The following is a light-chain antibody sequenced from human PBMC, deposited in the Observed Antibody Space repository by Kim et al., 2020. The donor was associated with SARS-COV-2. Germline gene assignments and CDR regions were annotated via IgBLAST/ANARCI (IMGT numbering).Light chain of an antibody. V-gene: IGKV3-20*01. J-gene: IGKJ2*01. CDR2: VAS. CDR1: QSLSSEY. CDR3: QQYTSSPPAYT. Sequence: PGEKATRSCRASQSLSSEYLASYQQTSGQPPRLLFFVASSRAAGIPDRLSGSGSGTDFTLTISILEPEDFAVYYCQQYTSSPPAYTFGQGTKLEIK.